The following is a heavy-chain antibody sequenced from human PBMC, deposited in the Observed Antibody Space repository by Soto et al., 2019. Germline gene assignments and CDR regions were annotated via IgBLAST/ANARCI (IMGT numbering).Heavy chain of an antibody. Sequence: GESLKISCKGSGYSFTSYWIGWVRQMPGKGLEWMGIIYPGDSDTRYSPSFQGQVTISDCKSISTVYLRWSSLKASDPAMYYCARLSGLPPDYSYYYSIDVWGKGTTVTVSS. CDR3: ARLSGLPPDYSYYYSIDV. J-gene: IGHJ6*03. CDR1: GYSFTSYW. CDR2: IYPGDSDT. V-gene: IGHV5-51*01. D-gene: IGHD3-10*01.